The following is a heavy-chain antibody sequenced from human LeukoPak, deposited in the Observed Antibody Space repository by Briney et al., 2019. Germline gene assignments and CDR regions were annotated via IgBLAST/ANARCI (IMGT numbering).Heavy chain of an antibody. D-gene: IGHD3-10*01. CDR1: GFTFSSYA. CDR3: AKNYEPGRGVPYGMDV. J-gene: IGHJ6*02. CDR2: FCAGTGAIT. Sequence: GGSLRLSCAASGFTFSSYAMRWVRQAPGKGLEWVSAFCAGTGAITIYADSVKGRFTISRDDSKSTLYLQMNSLRAEDTAIYYCAKNYEPGRGVPYGMDVWGQGTTVTVSS. V-gene: IGHV3-23*01.